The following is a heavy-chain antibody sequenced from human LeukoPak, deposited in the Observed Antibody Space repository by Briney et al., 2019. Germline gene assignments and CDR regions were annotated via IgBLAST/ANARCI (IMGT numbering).Heavy chain of an antibody. CDR3: ARDKRKVGAAYNWFDP. V-gene: IGHV1-18*01. CDR2: ISAYNGNT. D-gene: IGHD1-26*01. CDR1: GYTFTSYG. Sequence: ASVKVSCKASGYTFTSYGISWVRQAPGQGLEWMGWISAYNGNTNYAQKLQGRVTMTTDTSTSTAYMELRSLRSDDTAVYYCARDKRKVGAAYNWFDPWGQGTLVTVSS. J-gene: IGHJ5*02.